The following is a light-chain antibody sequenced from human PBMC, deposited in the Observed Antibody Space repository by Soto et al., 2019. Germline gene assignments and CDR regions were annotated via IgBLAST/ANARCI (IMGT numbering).Light chain of an antibody. CDR1: SSNIGRNT. V-gene: IGLV1-44*01. J-gene: IGLJ2*01. CDR2: SNN. Sequence: QSVVTQPPSAPGTPGQRVTISCSGSSSNIGRNTVNWYQQLPGTAPKRLIYSNNQRPSGVPDRFSGSKSGTSASLAISGLQSEDEADYYCAAWDDSLNGVVFGGGTKVTVL. CDR3: AAWDDSLNGVV.